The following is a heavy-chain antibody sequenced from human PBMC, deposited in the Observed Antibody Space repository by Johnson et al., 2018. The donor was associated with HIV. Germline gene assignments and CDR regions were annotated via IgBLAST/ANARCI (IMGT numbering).Heavy chain of an antibody. V-gene: IGHV3-30*03. CDR2: ISFAGNNK. D-gene: IGHD5-18*01. CDR1: GFTFSNFG. Sequence: VQLVESGGGLVKPGGSLRLSCAASGFTFSNFGFHWVRQAPGKGLEWVAAISFAGNNKYYADSLKGRFTISRDNSKNTLYLEMNSLRAEDTAVYYCTRLPSGYSRDAFDIWGQGTMVTVSS. J-gene: IGHJ3*02. CDR3: TRLPSGYSRDAFDI.